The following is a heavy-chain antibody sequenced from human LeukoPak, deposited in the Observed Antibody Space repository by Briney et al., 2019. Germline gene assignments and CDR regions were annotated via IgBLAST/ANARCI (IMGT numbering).Heavy chain of an antibody. D-gene: IGHD2-2*01. V-gene: IGHV4-4*07. CDR1: DGSISNYY. CDR3: ARYGVVPSAHFDY. CDR2: IYSSGDT. J-gene: IGHJ4*02. Sequence: PLETLSLTCTVSDGSISNYYWSWIRQPAGKGLEWIGRIYSSGDTEYNPFLKSRVTISVDTSKNQFSLRLSSVTAADTAVYYCARYGVVPSAHFDYWGQGTLVTVSS.